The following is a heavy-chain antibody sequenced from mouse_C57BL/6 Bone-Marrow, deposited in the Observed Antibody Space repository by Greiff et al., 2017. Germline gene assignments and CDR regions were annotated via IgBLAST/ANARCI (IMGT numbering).Heavy chain of an antibody. J-gene: IGHJ3*01. V-gene: IGHV1-55*01. CDR3: ARMRAYSHYGGFFAY. D-gene: IGHD1-1*01. CDR1: GYTFTSYW. CDR2: IYPGSGST. Sequence: QVQLQQPGAELVKPGASVKMSCKASGYTFTSYWITWVKQRPGQGLEWIGDIYPGSGSTNYNEKFKSKATLTVDTSSSTAYMQLSSLTSEDSAVYYCARMRAYSHYGGFFAYWGQGTLVTVSA.